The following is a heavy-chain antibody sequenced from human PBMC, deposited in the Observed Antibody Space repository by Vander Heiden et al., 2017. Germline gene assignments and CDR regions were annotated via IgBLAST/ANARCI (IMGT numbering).Heavy chain of an antibody. CDR3: AKGDRTSTYYYYGMDV. V-gene: IGHV3-23*01. Sequence: EVQLLESGGGLVQPGGSLRLSCPASGFTFSSYGRGWVRQGPGKGLGWVSAISGSGGSTYYADSVKGRFTISRDNSKNTLYLQMNSLRAEDTAVYYCAKGDRTSTYYYYGMDVWGQGTTVTVSS. CDR1: GFTFSSYG. CDR2: ISGSGGST. J-gene: IGHJ6*02.